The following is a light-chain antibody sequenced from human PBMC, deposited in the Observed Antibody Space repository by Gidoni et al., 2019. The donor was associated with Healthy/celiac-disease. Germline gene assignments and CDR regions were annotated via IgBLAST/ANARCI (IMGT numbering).Light chain of an antibody. V-gene: IGKV1-39*01. CDR1: QSISSY. CDR3: QQSYSTPIT. J-gene: IGKJ5*01. Sequence: DIQMTPPPSSLSASVGDRVTITCRASQSISSYLNWYQQKPGKAPKLLIYAASSLQSGVPSRFSGSGSGTDFTLTISSLQPEDFATYYCQQSYSTPITFGQGTRLEIK. CDR2: AAS.